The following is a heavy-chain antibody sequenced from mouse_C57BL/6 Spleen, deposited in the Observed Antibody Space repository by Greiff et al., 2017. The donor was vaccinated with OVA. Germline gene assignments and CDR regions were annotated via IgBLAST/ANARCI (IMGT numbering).Heavy chain of an antibody. Sequence: QVQLQQPGAELVMPGASVKLSCKASGYTFTSYWMHWEKQRPGQGLEWIGEIDPSDSYTNYNQKFKGKSTLTVDKSSSTAYMQLSSLTSEDSAVYYCARLTGTAYWGQGTLVTVSA. CDR2: IDPSDSYT. CDR3: ARLTGTAY. J-gene: IGHJ3*01. D-gene: IGHD4-1*01. CDR1: GYTFTSYW. V-gene: IGHV1-69*01.